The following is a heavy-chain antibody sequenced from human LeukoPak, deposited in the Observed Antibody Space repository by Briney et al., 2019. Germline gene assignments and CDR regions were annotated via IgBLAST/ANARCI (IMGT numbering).Heavy chain of an antibody. CDR2: ISSSSSYI. CDR3: ARSYPIRYFDY. D-gene: IGHD3-10*01. J-gene: IGHJ4*02. Sequence: GGSLRLSCAASGFTFSSYSMNWVRQAPGKGLEWVSSISSSSSYIYYADSVKGRFTISRDNAKNSLYLQMNSLRAEDTAEYYCARSYPIRYFDYWGQGTLVTVSS. CDR1: GFTFSSYS. V-gene: IGHV3-21*01.